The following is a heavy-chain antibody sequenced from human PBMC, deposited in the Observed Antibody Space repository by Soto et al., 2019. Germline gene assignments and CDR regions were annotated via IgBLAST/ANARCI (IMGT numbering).Heavy chain of an antibody. CDR3: ARESPISAAPFGYYSGMDV. V-gene: IGHV4-34*01. CDR2: INQSGST. D-gene: IGHD6-13*01. J-gene: IGHJ6*02. Sequence: QVQLQQWGAGLLKPSETLSLTCAVYGGSFNGYYWSWIRQSPGKGLEWIGEINQSGSTNYNASLKSRVTISVDTSRNQFSLKISSVTAADTAVYYCARESPISAAPFGYYSGMDVWGQGTTVTVSS. CDR1: GGSFNGYY.